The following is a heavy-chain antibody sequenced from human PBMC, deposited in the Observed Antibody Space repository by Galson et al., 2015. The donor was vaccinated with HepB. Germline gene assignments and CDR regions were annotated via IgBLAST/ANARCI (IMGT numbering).Heavy chain of an antibody. J-gene: IGHJ6*02. CDR1: GFTFDDYA. Sequence: SLRLSCAASGFTFDDYAMHWVRQAPGKGLEWVSGISWNSGSIGYADSVKGRFTISRDNAKNSLYLQMNSLRAEDTALYYCAKDLGYCSSTSCYSSGAAGMDVWGQGTTVTVSS. D-gene: IGHD2-2*01. CDR3: AKDLGYCSSTSCYSSGAAGMDV. V-gene: IGHV3-9*01. CDR2: ISWNSGSI.